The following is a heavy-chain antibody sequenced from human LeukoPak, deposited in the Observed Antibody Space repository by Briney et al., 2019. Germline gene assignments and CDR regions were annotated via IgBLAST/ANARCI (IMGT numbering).Heavy chain of an antibody. CDR1: GFTVSSNE. Sequence: GGSLRLSCAASGFTVSSNEMSWVRQAPGKGLEWVSSISGGSTYYADSRKGRFIISRDNSKNTLYLQMNSLRAEDTALYFCAKDLTYTSQGGSDSWGQGTLVTVSS. CDR3: AKDLTYTSQGGSDS. V-gene: IGHV3-38-3*01. D-gene: IGHD3-16*01. J-gene: IGHJ4*02. CDR2: ISGGST.